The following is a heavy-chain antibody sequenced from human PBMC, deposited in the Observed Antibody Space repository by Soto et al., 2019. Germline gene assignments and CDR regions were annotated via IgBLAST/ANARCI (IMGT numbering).Heavy chain of an antibody. J-gene: IGHJ4*02. D-gene: IGHD6-19*01. CDR2: IWYDGSNK. CDR1: GFTFSSYD. Sequence: ESGGGVVQPGRSLRLSCAASGFTFSSYDMHWVRQAPGKGLEWVAVIWYDGSNKYYADSVKGRFTISRDNSKNTLYLQMNSLRAEDTAVYYCARDGFGSGRSYFDYWGQGTLVTVSS. V-gene: IGHV3-33*01. CDR3: ARDGFGSGRSYFDY.